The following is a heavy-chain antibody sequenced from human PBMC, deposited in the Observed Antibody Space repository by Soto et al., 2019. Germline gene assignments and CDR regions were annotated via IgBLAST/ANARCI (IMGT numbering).Heavy chain of an antibody. J-gene: IGHJ4*02. D-gene: IGHD3-10*01. CDR3: AKVGPMVRGVIIVREIDY. V-gene: IGHV3-30*18. CDR2: ISYDGSNK. CDR1: GFTFSSYG. Sequence: GGSLRLSCAASGFTFSSYGMHWVRQAPGKGLEWVAVISYDGSNKYYADSVKGRFTISRDNSKNTLYLQMNSLRAEDTAVYYCAKVGPMVRGVIIVREIDYWGQGTLVTVSS.